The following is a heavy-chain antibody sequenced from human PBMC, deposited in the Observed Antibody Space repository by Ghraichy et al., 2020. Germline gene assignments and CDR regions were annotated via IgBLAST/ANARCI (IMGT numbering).Heavy chain of an antibody. CDR3: TTEGYSPPLAARNFHY. CDR2: IKSKTDGGTT. Sequence: GGSLRLSCAASGFTFSNAWMSWVRQAPGKGLEWVGRIKSKTDGGTTDYAAPVKGRFTISRDDSKNTLCLQMNSVKTEDTAVYYCTTEGYSPPLAARNFHYWGQGTLVTVSS. V-gene: IGHV3-15*01. J-gene: IGHJ4*02. CDR1: GFTFSNAW. D-gene: IGHD6-6*01.